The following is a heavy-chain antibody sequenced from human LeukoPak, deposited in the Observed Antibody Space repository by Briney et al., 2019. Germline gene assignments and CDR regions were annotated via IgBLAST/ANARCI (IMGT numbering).Heavy chain of an antibody. D-gene: IGHD6-19*01. Sequence: GGSLRLSCAASGFTFSSYGMHWVRQAPGKGLEWVSFIRDDGSNTYYADSVKGRFTISRDNSKNTLYLQMNSLRAEDTAVYYCANIDGGWHGPLARPPSSNYWGQGTLVTVSS. CDR3: ANIDGGWHGPLARPPSSNY. CDR1: GFTFSSYG. J-gene: IGHJ4*02. CDR2: IRDDGSNT. V-gene: IGHV3-30*02.